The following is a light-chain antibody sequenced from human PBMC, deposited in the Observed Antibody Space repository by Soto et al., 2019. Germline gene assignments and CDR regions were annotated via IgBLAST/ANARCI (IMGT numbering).Light chain of an antibody. J-gene: IGKJ1*01. CDR1: QSISSW. CDR3: QQYDGDWT. Sequence: DIQMTQSPSTLSASVGDRVTITCRASQSISSWLAWYQQKPGKAPKLLIYDASSLESGVPSRFSGSGSGTEFTLTISSLQPDDFATYYCQQYDGDWTFGQGTKVDIK. CDR2: DAS. V-gene: IGKV1-5*01.